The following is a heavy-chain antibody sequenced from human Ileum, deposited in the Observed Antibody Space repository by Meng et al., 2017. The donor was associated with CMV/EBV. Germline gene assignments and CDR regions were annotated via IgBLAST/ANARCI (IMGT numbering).Heavy chain of an antibody. CDR2: IYYSGST. CDR3: ARAGLTTHYYFDY. V-gene: IGHV4-59*01. D-gene: IGHD4-11*01. CDR1: GGAISSYY. J-gene: IGHJ4*02. Sequence: SETLSLTCTVSGGAISSYYWSWIRQPPGKGLGWIGYIYYSGSTNYNPSLKSRVTISVDTSKNQFSLKLSSVTAADTAVYYCARAGLTTHYYFDYWGQGTLVTVSS.